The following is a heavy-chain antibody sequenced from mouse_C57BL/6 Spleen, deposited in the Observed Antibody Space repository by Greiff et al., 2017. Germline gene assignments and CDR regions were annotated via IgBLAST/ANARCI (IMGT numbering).Heavy chain of an antibody. Sequence: EVQLVESGGGLVKPGGSLKLSCAASGFTFSSYAMSWVRQTPEKRLEWVATISDGGSYTYYPDNVKGRFTISRDNANNTLYLQMSHLKSEDTAVYYGAREYDYGFDYWGQGTTLTVSS. V-gene: IGHV5-4*01. D-gene: IGHD2-4*01. CDR3: AREYDYGFDY. CDR2: ISDGGSYT. CDR1: GFTFSSYA. J-gene: IGHJ2*01.